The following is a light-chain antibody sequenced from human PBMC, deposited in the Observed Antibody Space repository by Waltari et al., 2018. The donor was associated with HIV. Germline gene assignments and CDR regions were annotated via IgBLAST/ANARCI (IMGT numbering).Light chain of an antibody. CDR2: DDS. V-gene: IGLV3-21*04. CDR1: KVGGES. J-gene: IGLJ2*01. CDR3: QVWDIRSDSVV. Sequence: SYVVTQPPSVSVAPGETATITCGGHKVGGESGHWYQQKPGQAPGLVIYDDSDRPAGIPERLSASNSGNTATLTISRVEAGDEADYYCQVWDIRSDSVVFGGGTKLTVL.